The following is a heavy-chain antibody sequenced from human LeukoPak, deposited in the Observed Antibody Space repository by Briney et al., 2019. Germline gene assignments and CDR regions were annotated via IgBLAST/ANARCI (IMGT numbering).Heavy chain of an antibody. J-gene: IGHJ4*02. D-gene: IGHD3-9*01. CDR2: MNPNSGNT. CDR1: GYTFTDYD. V-gene: IGHV1-8*01. CDR3: ARAELRYFDWPPGDY. Sequence: ASVKVSCKASGYTFTDYDINWVRQATGQGLERMGWMNPNSGNTGYTQKFQGRVTMTRNTSISTAYMELSSLRSEDTAVYYCARAELRYFDWPPGDYWGQGTLVTVSS.